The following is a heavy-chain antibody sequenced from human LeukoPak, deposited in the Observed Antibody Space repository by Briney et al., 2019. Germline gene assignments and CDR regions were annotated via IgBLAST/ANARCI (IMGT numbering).Heavy chain of an antibody. Sequence: GGSLRLSCAASGFTFSSYAMSWVRQAPGKGLEWVSAISGSGGSTYYADSVKGRFTISRDNSENTLYLQMNSLRAEDTAVYYCASYEFWSGYYTDYWGQGTLVTVSS. V-gene: IGHV3-23*01. CDR2: ISGSGGST. CDR1: GFTFSSYA. CDR3: ASYEFWSGYYTDY. J-gene: IGHJ4*02. D-gene: IGHD3-3*01.